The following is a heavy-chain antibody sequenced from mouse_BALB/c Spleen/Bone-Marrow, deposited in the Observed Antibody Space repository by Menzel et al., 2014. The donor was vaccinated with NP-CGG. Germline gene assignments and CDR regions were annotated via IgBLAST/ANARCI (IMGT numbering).Heavy chain of an antibody. CDR1: GFDFRTYW. D-gene: IGHD2-3*01. Sequence: EVKLMESGGGLVQPGGFLKLSCAASGFDFRTYWMSWVRQAPGKGLEWIGEINPDSKTKNYAPSLKDKFIISRDNAKNPLYLQMRKVRSEDTALYYCERMGYSGWLVYWGQGTLVTFS. CDR3: ERMGYSGWLVY. V-gene: IGHV4-1*02. J-gene: IGHJ3*01. CDR2: INPDSKTK.